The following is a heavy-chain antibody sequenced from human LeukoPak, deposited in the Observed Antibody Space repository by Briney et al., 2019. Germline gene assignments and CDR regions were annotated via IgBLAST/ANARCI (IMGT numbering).Heavy chain of an antibody. D-gene: IGHD2-21*02. Sequence: PSETLSLTCTVSGGSLSSYYWSWLRQSPGKGLEWIGYIYYSGSTNYTHSLKSRVTISVDTSKNQFSLKLSSVTAADTAVYYCARDGCIGDDCDYNFDHWGQGTLVTVSS. CDR3: ARDGCIGDDCDYNFDH. V-gene: IGHV4-59*01. J-gene: IGHJ4*02. CDR1: GGSLSSYY. CDR2: IYYSGST.